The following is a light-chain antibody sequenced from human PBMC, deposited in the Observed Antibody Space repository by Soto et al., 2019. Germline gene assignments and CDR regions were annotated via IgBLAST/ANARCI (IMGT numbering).Light chain of an antibody. CDR2: EVS. V-gene: IGLV2-14*01. CDR1: NSDVGAYNY. Sequence: QSALTQPASVSGSPGQSITISCTGTNSDVGAYNYVSWFQQHPGKAPKLIIFEVSNRPSGVSHRLSGSKSGNTASLTISGLQTEDEADYYCLSYTITSILVFGGGTKLTVL. CDR3: LSYTITSILV. J-gene: IGLJ3*02.